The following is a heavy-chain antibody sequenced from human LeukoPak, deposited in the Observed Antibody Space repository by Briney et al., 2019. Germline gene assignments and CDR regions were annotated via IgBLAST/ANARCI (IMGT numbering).Heavy chain of an antibody. V-gene: IGHV4-34*01. D-gene: IGHD3-10*01. CDR2: INHSGST. J-gene: IGHJ4*02. Sequence: SETLSLTCAVYGGSFSGYYWSWIRQPPGKGLEWIGEINHSGSTNYNPSLKSRVTIPVDTSKNQFSLKLSSVTAADTAVHYCARGSGWFGELSRDYWGQGTLVTVSS. CDR1: GGSFSGYY. CDR3: ARGSGWFGELSRDY.